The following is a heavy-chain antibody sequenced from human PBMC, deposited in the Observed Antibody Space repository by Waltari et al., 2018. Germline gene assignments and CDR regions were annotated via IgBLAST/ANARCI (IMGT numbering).Heavy chain of an antibody. CDR2: IYTSGST. CDR3: ARGLGVVDAFDI. Sequence: QVQLQESGPGLVKPSQTLSLTCTVPGGSISSGRSYWSWIRQPAGKGLEWIGRIYTSGSTNYNPSLKSRVTISVDTSKNQFSLKLSSVTAADTAVYYCARGLGVVDAFDIWGQGTMVTVSS. D-gene: IGHD3-3*01. V-gene: IGHV4-61*02. CDR1: GGSISSGRSY. J-gene: IGHJ3*02.